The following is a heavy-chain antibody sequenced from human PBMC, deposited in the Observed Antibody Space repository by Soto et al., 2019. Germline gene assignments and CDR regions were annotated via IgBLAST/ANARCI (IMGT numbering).Heavy chain of an antibody. CDR3: ARSGYHWNEGARGYWDY. D-gene: IGHD1-20*01. CDR2: ISSSGRTI. Sequence: EVQLVESGGGLVQPGGSLRLSCAASGFTFSSYEMNWVRQAPGKGLEWVSYISSSGRTIYYADSGKGRFTISRDNAKNSLYLKMTGLRAEEPAVYYCARSGYHWNEGARGYWDYWGQGTLVPVSS. J-gene: IGHJ4*02. V-gene: IGHV3-48*03. CDR1: GFTFSSYE.